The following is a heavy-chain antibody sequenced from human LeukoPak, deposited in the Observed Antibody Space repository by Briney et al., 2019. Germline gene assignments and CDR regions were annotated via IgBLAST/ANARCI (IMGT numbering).Heavy chain of an antibody. J-gene: IGHJ4*02. CDR1: GFTFSSYS. Sequence: GGSLRLSCAASGFTFSSYSMNWVRQAPGKGLGWVSSISSSSSYIYYADSVKGRFTISRDNAKNSLYLQMNSLRAEDTAVYYCARDFRRHDSSGYYVWGQGTLVTVSS. D-gene: IGHD3-22*01. CDR2: ISSSSSYI. CDR3: ARDFRRHDSSGYYV. V-gene: IGHV3-21*01.